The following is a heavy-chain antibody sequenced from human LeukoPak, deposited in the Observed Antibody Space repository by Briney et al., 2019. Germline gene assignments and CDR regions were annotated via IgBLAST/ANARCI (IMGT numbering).Heavy chain of an antibody. CDR2: IYYSGST. Sequence: SETLSLTCTVSGGSISSYYWSWIRQPPRKGLEWIGYIYYSGSTNYNPSLKSRVTISVDTSKNQFSLKLSSVTAADTAVYYCARDLGYYDSSGYYYFGYWGQGTLVTVSS. CDR3: ARDLGYYDSSGYYYFGY. J-gene: IGHJ4*02. CDR1: GGSISSYY. V-gene: IGHV4-59*01. D-gene: IGHD3-22*01.